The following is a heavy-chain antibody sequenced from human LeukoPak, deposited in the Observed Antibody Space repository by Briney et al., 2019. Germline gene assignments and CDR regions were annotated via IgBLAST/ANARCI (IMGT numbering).Heavy chain of an antibody. V-gene: IGHV4-34*01. CDR3: ARGTTVGLLDY. Sequence: SETLSLTCAVYGGSFSGYYCSWIRQPPGKGLEWIGEINHSGSTNYNPSLKSRVTISVDTSKNQFSLKLSSVTAADTAVYYCARGTTVGLLDYWGQGTLVTVSS. CDR2: INHSGST. J-gene: IGHJ4*02. D-gene: IGHD4-23*01. CDR1: GGSFSGYY.